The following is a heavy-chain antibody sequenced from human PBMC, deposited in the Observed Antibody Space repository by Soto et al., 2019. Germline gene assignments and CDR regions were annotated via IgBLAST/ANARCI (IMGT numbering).Heavy chain of an antibody. D-gene: IGHD6-13*01. J-gene: IGHJ5*02. CDR2: IDPSDSYT. CDR3: ARRHSSSSAFDP. Sequence: EVQLVQSGAEVKKPGESPRISCKGSGYSFTSYWISWVRQMPGKGLEWMGRIDPSDSYTNYSPSFQGHVTISADKSISTAYLQWSSLKASDTAMYYCARRHSSSSAFDPWGQGTLVTVSS. CDR1: GYSFTSYW. V-gene: IGHV5-10-1*01.